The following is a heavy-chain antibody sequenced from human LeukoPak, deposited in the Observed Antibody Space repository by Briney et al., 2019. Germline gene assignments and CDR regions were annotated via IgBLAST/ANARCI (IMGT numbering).Heavy chain of an antibody. CDR3: ARGGATGWPLSWFDP. V-gene: IGHV4-59*08. CDR2: IYYSGST. CDR1: GGSISTYS. J-gene: IGHJ5*02. Sequence: SETLSLTCTVSGGSISTYSWSWSRQPPGKGLEWIGYIYYSGSTNYNPSLNSRVTISVDTSKNQFSLKLTSMTAADTAVYYCARGGATGWPLSWFDPWGQGTLVTVSS. D-gene: IGHD1-26*01.